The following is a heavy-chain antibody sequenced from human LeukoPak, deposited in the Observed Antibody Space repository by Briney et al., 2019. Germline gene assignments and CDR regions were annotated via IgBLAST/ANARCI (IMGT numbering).Heavy chain of an antibody. V-gene: IGHV3-30*18. D-gene: IGHD2-2*01. CDR2: ISSDGSNK. J-gene: IGHJ4*02. CDR1: GFTFSSYG. CDR3: AKDAHGVVVPAAYFDY. Sequence: GGSLRLSCAASGFTFSSYGMHWVRQAPGKGLEWVAVISSDGSNKYYADSVKGRFTISRDNSKNTLYPQMNSLRAEDTAVYYCAKDAHGVVVPAAYFDYWGQGTLVTVSS.